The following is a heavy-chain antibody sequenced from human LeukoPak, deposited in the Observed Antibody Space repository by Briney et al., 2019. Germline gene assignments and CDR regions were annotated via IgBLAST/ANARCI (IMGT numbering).Heavy chain of an antibody. CDR1: GFTFSSYS. D-gene: IGHD6-6*01. J-gene: IGHJ4*02. CDR2: ISSSSSYI. V-gene: IGHV3-21*01. CDR3: ARDQGGSSSPFDY. Sequence: GGSLRLSCAASGFTFSSYSMNWVRQAPGKGLEWVSSISSSSSYIYYADSVKGRFTISRDNAKNSPYLQMNSLRAEDTAMYYCARDQGGSSSPFDYWGQGTLVTVSS.